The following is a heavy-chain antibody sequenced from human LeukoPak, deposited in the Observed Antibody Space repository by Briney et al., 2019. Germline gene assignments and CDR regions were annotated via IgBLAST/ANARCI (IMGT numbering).Heavy chain of an antibody. Sequence: SETLSLTCAVYGGSFSGYYWSWIRQPPGKGLEWIGEINHSGSTNYNPSLKSRVTISVDTSKNQFSLKLSSVTAAGTAVYYCARDGPSLYYYYYGMDVWGQGTTVTVSS. CDR1: GGSFSGYY. CDR2: INHSGST. J-gene: IGHJ6*02. CDR3: ARDGPSLYYYYYGMDV. V-gene: IGHV4-34*01.